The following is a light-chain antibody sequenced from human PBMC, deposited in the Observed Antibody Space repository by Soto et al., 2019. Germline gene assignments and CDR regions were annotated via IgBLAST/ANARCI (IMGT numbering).Light chain of an antibody. J-gene: IGLJ3*02. CDR3: DTWYSNTHTV. V-gene: IGLV4-60*02. Sequence: QSVLTQSSSASASLGSSVKLTCTLSSGHSSYIIAWHQQQPGKAPRYLMKLEGSGSYNKGSGVPDRFSGSSSGADRYLTIANLHFEYEADYYCDTWYSNTHTVFGGGTKLTVL. CDR2: LEGSGSY. CDR1: SGHSSYI.